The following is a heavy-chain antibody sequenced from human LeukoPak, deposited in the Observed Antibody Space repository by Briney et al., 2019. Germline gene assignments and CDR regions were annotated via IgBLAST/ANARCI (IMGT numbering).Heavy chain of an antibody. J-gene: IGHJ4*02. CDR3: AREGVGTFDY. D-gene: IGHD1-1*01. CDR1: GFTFSSYA. Sequence: GGSLRLSCAASGFTFSSYAMHWVRQAPGKGLEWVAVISYDGSNKYYADSVKGRFTISRDNPKNSLYLQMNSLRAEDTAVYYCAREGVGTFDYWGQGTLVTVSS. CDR2: ISYDGSNK. V-gene: IGHV3-30-3*01.